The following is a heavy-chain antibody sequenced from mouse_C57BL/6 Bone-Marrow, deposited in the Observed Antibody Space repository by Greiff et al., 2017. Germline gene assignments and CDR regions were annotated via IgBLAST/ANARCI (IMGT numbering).Heavy chain of an antibody. CDR2: IRSKSNNYAT. CDR3: VRGWFAY. CDR1: GFSFNTYA. Sequence: EVQLQQSGGGLVQPKGSLKLSCAASGFSFNTYAMNWVRQAPGKGLEWVARIRSKSNNYATYYADSVKDRFTISRDDSESMLYLQMNNLKTEDTAMYYCVRGWFAYWGQGTLVTVSA. V-gene: IGHV10-1*01. J-gene: IGHJ3*01.